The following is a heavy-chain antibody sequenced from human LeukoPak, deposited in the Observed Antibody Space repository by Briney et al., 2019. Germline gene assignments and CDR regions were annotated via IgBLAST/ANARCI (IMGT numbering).Heavy chain of an antibody. CDR2: TYYSGST. V-gene: IGHV4-61*05. CDR1: GGSISSSSYY. D-gene: IGHD1-14*01. Sequence: SETLSLTCIVSGGSISSSSYYWGWIRQPPGKGLEWIGYTYYSGSTNYNPSLKSRVTISVDTSKNQFSLKLSSVTAADTAVYYCARNHEIWGQGTLVTVSS. CDR3: ARNHEI. J-gene: IGHJ4*02.